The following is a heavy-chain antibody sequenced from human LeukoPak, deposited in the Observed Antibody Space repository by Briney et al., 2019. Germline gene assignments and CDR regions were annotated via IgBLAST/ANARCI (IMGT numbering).Heavy chain of an antibody. CDR2: IYSGGST. D-gene: IGHD3-22*01. Sequence: GGSLRLSCAASGFTVSSNYMSWVRQAPGKGLEWVSVIYSGGSTNYADSVKGRFTISRDNSKNTLYLQMNSLRAEDTAVYYCAKDRDVVVITCFLDYWGQGTLVTVSS. CDR1: GFTVSSNY. J-gene: IGHJ4*02. V-gene: IGHV3-66*01. CDR3: AKDRDVVVITCFLDY.